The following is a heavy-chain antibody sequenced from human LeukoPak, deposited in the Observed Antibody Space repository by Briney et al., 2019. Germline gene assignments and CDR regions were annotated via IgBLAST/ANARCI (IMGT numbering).Heavy chain of an antibody. CDR1: GGSISSGGYY. CDR2: INHSGST. Sequence: PSETLSLTCTVSGGSISSGGYYWSWIRQPPGKGLEWIGEINHSGSTNYNPSLKSRVTISVDTSKNQFSLKLSSVTAADTAVYYCAIWFGDFDYWGQGTLVTVSS. J-gene: IGHJ4*02. V-gene: IGHV4-39*07. CDR3: AIWFGDFDY. D-gene: IGHD3-10*01.